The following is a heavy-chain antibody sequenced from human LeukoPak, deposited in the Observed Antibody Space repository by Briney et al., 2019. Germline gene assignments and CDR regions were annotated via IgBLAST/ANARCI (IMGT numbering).Heavy chain of an antibody. J-gene: IGHJ4*02. V-gene: IGHV4-30-2*01. Sequence: SETLSLTCAVSGGSISSGGYSWSWIRQPPGKGLEWIGYIYHSGSTYYNPSLKSRVTMSVDRSKNQFSLKLSSVTAADTAVCYCASSALRGFDYWGQGTLVTVSS. CDR1: GGSISSGGYS. D-gene: IGHD3-10*01. CDR3: ASSALRGFDY. CDR2: IYHSGST.